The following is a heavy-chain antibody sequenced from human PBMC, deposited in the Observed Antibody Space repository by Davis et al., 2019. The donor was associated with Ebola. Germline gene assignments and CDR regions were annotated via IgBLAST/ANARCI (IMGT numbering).Heavy chain of an antibody. V-gene: IGHV1-8*01. CDR1: GYTFTSYD. J-gene: IGHJ6*04. CDR3: ARTESLHSGPLYYYYGMDV. D-gene: IGHD5-12*01. CDR2: RNPNSGKP. Sequence: ASVKVSCKASGYTFTSYDIHWVRQAPGQGLEWMGWRNPNSGKPGYAQNFQGRVTMTRNTSISTAYMELSSLISEDTAVYYCARTESLHSGPLYYYYGMDVWGKGTTVTVSS.